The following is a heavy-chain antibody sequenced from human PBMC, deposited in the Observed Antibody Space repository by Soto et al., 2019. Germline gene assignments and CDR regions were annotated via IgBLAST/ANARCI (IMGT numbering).Heavy chain of an antibody. Sequence: PSQTLSLTCAVSGVSITDYYWTWIRQAPGKGLERIGFVWYTGITNYNPSLKSRVTLSVDMSKNQFSLKVRSVTAADTAVYYCARANYFESSGPFDYWGPGTLVTVSS. CDR1: GVSITDYY. V-gene: IGHV4-59*12. J-gene: IGHJ4*02. D-gene: IGHD3-22*01. CDR2: VWYTGIT. CDR3: ARANYFESSGPFDY.